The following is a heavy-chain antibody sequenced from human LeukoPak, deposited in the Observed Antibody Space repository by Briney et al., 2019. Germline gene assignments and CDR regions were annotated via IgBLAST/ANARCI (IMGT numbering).Heavy chain of an antibody. CDR1: GNTLTELS. CDR3: ARGWSYYYYYYMDV. V-gene: IGHV1-24*01. CDR2: FDPEDGET. D-gene: IGHD1-26*01. Sequence: GASVKVSCKVSGNTLTELSMHWVRQAPGKGLEWMGAFDPEDGETIYAQKFQGRVTMTEDTSTDTAYMELSSLRSDDTAVYYCARGWSYYYYYYMDVWGKGTTVTVSS. J-gene: IGHJ6*03.